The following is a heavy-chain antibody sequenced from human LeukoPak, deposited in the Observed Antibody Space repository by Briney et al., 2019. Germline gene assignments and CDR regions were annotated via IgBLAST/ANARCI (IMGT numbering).Heavy chain of an antibody. Sequence: KPGGSLRLSCAASGFTFSSYSMNWVRQAPGKGLEWVSSISSSSSYIYYADSVKGRFTISRDNAKNSLYLQMNSLRAEDTAVYCCASFVGGSGSRDYWGQGTLVTVSS. D-gene: IGHD3-10*01. CDR2: ISSSSSYI. CDR3: ASFVGGSGSRDY. V-gene: IGHV3-21*01. CDR1: GFTFSSYS. J-gene: IGHJ4*02.